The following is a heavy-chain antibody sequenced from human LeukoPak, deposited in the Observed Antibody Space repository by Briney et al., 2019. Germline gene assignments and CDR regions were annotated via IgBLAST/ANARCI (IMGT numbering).Heavy chain of an antibody. CDR3: AKGRGCGSDYYYYGMDV. V-gene: IGHV3-23*01. J-gene: IGHJ6*02. CDR2: ISGSGGST. CDR1: GFTFSSYA. Sequence: GGSLRLSCAASGFTFSSYAMSWIRQAPGKGLGWVSAISGSGGSTYYADSVKGRFPISRDNSKNTLYLQMNSLRAEDTAVYYCAKGRGCGSDYYYYGMDVWGQGTTVTVSS.